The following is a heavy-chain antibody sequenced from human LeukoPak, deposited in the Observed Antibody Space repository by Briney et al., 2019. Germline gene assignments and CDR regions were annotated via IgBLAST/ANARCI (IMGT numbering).Heavy chain of an antibody. V-gene: IGHV4-4*03. J-gene: IGHJ4*02. CDR1: GGSVSSTNW. Sequence: PETLFLTCGVSGGSVSSTNWWTWIRQPPGKGLEWIGEVHLDGRTNFNPSLKSRLTMSVDLSENHVSLKLTSVTAADTAVYYCAREGGFYRPLDYSGQGTMVADSS. D-gene: IGHD6-25*01. CDR3: AREGGFYRPLDY. CDR2: VHLDGRT.